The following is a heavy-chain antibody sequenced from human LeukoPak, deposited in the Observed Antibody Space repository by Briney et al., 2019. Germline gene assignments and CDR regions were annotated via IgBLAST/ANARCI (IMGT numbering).Heavy chain of an antibody. CDR1: GGSISSYY. J-gene: IGHJ4*02. CDR2: IYSSGST. V-gene: IGHV4-59*03. D-gene: IGHD5-18*01. CDR3: ARGYGYYFES. Sequence: SETLSLTCTVSGGSISSYYWNWIRQPPGKGLEWIGYIYSSGSTNYNPSLKSRVAISVDTSRNQFSLKLSSVTTADAAVYYCARGYGYYFESWGREPWSPSPQ.